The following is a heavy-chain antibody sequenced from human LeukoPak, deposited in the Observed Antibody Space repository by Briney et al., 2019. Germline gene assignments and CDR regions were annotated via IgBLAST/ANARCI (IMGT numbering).Heavy chain of an antibody. J-gene: IGHJ6*03. CDR1: GYSISSGYY. V-gene: IGHV4-38-2*02. CDR3: ARTGAGYYYYYMDV. D-gene: IGHD1-26*01. Sequence: SETLSLTCTVSGYSISSGYYWGRIRQPPGKGLEWIGTIYRSGSTYSNPSLRGRVTISVDTSKNQFSLKLSSETAADTAVYYCARTGAGYYYYYMDVWGKGATVTVSS. CDR2: IYRSGST.